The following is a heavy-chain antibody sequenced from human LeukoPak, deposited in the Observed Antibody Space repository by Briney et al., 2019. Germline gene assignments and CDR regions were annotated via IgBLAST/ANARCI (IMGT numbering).Heavy chain of an antibody. V-gene: IGHV2-70*13. D-gene: IGHD1-26*01. CDR3: TRTYSGSYPVHY. CDR2: IDWDSDT. CDR1: GFSLSTSGMC. J-gene: IGHJ4*02. Sequence: SGPALVKPTQTLTLTCTFSGFSLSTSGMCVSWIRQPPGKAREWLALIDWDSDTYYSTSLKTRLTISKDTSKNQVVLTMTNMDPVDTATYYCTRTYSGSYPVHYWGQGTLVTVSS.